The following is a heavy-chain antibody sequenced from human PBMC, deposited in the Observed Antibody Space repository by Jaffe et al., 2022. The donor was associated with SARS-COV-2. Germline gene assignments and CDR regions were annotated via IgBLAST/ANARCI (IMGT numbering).Heavy chain of an antibody. CDR2: ISGDGGST. CDR3: AKAHLGGNSVDYFDY. D-gene: IGHD2-21*02. Sequence: EVQLVESGGGVVQPGGSLRLSCAASGFTFDDYAMHWVRQAPGKGLEWVSLISGDGGSTYYADSVKGRFTISRDNSKNSLYLQMNSLRTEDTALYYCAKAHLGGNSVDYFDYWGQGTLVTVSS. J-gene: IGHJ4*02. CDR1: GFTFDDYA. V-gene: IGHV3-43*02.